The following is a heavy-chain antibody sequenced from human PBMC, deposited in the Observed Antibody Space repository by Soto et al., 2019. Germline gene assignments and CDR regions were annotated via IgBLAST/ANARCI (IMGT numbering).Heavy chain of an antibody. CDR3: ARDGAYCGGDCYSGIGY. CDR2: ISAYNGNT. CDR1: GYTFTSYG. V-gene: IGHV1-18*01. D-gene: IGHD2-21*02. Sequence: ASVKVSCKASGYTFTSYGISWVRQAPGQGLEWMGWISAYNGNTNYAQKLQGRVTMTTDTSTSTAYMELRSLRSDDTAVYYCARDGAYCGGDCYSGIGYWGQGTLVTVSS. J-gene: IGHJ4*02.